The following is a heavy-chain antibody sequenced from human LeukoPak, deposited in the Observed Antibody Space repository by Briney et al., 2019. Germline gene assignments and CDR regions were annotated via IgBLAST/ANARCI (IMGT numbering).Heavy chain of an antibody. V-gene: IGHV3-21*01. CDR3: ARLYYYGSDRYYGMDV. CDR2: ISDSSSYI. CDR1: GFTFSSYS. J-gene: IGHJ6*02. Sequence: PGGSLRLSCAASGFTFSSYSMNWVRQAPGKGLEWVSSISDSSSYIYYADSLKGRFTISRDDAKNSLYLQMNSLRAEDTAVYYCARLYYYGSDRYYGMDVWGQGTTVTVSS. D-gene: IGHD3-10*01.